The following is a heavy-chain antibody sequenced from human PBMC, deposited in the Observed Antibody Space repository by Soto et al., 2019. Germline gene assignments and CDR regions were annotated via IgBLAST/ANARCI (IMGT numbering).Heavy chain of an antibody. J-gene: IGHJ4*02. D-gene: IGHD6-13*01. V-gene: IGHV3-30*01. Sequence: GGSLRLSCAASGFTFSSHAMLWVRQAPGKGLEWVAIISFDGSNKYYADSVEGRFTISRDNSKTTLYLQMNSLRTEDTAVYYCAKDWIIAAAGTHFDYWGQGTLVTVSS. CDR1: GFTFSSHA. CDR3: AKDWIIAAAGTHFDY. CDR2: ISFDGSNK.